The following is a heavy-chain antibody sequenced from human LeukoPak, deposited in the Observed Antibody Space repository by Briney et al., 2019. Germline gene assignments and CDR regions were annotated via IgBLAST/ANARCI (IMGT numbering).Heavy chain of an antibody. CDR2: IFPGDSDT. J-gene: IGHJ4*02. CDR1: GYSFTSYW. CDR3: ARPYGSQGRIDY. D-gene: IGHD4-17*01. V-gene: IGHV5-51*01. Sequence: GESLKISCKGSGYSFTSYWIGWARQMPGKGLEWMGIIFPGDSDTRYSPSFQGQVTISADKSINTAYLQWTSLKASDTAMYYCARPYGSQGRIDYWGQGTLVTVSS.